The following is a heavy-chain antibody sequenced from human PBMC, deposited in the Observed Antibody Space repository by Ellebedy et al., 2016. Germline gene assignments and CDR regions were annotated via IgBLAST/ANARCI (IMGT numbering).Heavy chain of an antibody. V-gene: IGHV4-34*01. D-gene: IGHD6-19*01. Sequence: SETLSLXXAVYGGSFSGYYWSWIRQPPGKGLEWIGEINYSGSTNYNLSLKSRVTISVDTSKNQFSLKLSSVTAADTAVYYCARRGLLTAGWFDPWGQGTLVTVSS. J-gene: IGHJ5*02. CDR1: GGSFSGYY. CDR3: ARRGLLTAGWFDP. CDR2: INYSGST.